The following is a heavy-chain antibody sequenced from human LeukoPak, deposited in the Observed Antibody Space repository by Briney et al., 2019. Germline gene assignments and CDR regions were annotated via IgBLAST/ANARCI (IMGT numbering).Heavy chain of an antibody. CDR2: INHSGST. CDR1: GGTFSGYY. V-gene: IGHV4-34*01. CDR3: ARGRGYGGNSEGGVDY. Sequence: SETLTLTCAAYGGTFSGYYWSWIRQPPGKGLEWIWEINHSGSTNFHPSLKGRVTISVDPSKNEFSLKLSSVTAADTAVYDCARGRGYGGNSEGGVDYRGQGTLVTVSS. D-gene: IGHD4-23*01. J-gene: IGHJ4*02.